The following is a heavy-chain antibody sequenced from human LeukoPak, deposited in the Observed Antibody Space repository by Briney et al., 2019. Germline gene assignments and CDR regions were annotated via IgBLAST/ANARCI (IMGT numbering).Heavy chain of an antibody. V-gene: IGHV4-4*07. CDR2: IYTSGST. J-gene: IGHJ3*02. D-gene: IGHD3-3*01. CDR1: GGSISSYY. CDR3: ARELYRNRDYDFWSGYYTTFLFGAFDI. Sequence: SETLSLTCTVSGGSISSYYWSWIRQPAGKGLEWIGRIYTSGSTNYNPSLKSRVTMSVDTSKNQFSLKLSSVTAADTAVYYCARELYRNRDYDFWSGYYTTFLFGAFDIWGQGTMVTVSS.